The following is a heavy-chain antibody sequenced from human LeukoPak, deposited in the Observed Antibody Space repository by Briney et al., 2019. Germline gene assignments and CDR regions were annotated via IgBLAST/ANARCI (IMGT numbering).Heavy chain of an antibody. Sequence: GGSVRLSCAASGFTCSSYWMHWVRQAPGKGRVWVSRINSDGSSTSYADSVKGRFTISRDNAKNTLYLQMNSLRAEDTAVYYCARERGFKFDSWGQGTLVTVS. CDR2: INSDGSST. V-gene: IGHV3-74*01. CDR3: ARERGFKFDS. CDR1: GFTCSSYW. J-gene: IGHJ4*02.